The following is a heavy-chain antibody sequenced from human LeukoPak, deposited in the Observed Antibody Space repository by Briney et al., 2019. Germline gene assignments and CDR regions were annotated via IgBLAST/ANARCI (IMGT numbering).Heavy chain of an antibody. CDR2: IIPIFGTA. J-gene: IGHJ6*03. D-gene: IGHD3-22*01. Sequence: GASVKVSCKASGGTFSSYAISWVRQAPGQGLEWMGGIIPIFGTANYAQKFQGRVTITTDESTSTAYMELSSLRSEDTAVYYCASSPARVVILRDYYYYMDVWGKGTTVTVSS. V-gene: IGHV1-69*05. CDR3: ASSPARVVILRDYYYYMDV. CDR1: GGTFSSYA.